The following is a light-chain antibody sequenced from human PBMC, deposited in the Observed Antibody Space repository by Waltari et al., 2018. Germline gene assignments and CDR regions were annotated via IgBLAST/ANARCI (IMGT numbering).Light chain of an antibody. Sequence: DIVLTKSPLSLPLTLGQPDSISFRSSQSLVLTDGNTYLNWFQQRPGQSPSRLMYKVSNRGSGVPDRCCSSGSDTDFTLKISRVEVEDVAVYYCMQDTLWPYTFGQGTKLEIK. V-gene: IGKV2-30*02. CDR3: MQDTLWPYT. CDR1: QSLVLTDGNTY. CDR2: KVS. J-gene: IGKJ2*01.